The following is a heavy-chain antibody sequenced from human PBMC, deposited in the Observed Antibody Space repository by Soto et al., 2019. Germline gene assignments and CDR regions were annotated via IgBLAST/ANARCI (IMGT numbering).Heavy chain of an antibody. CDR2: ISSNGGST. CDR3: AKARIALAGLFEF. V-gene: IGHV3-64*04. D-gene: IGHD6-19*01. CDR1: GFTCSSYA. J-gene: IGHJ4*02. Sequence: GGSLRLSCSASGFTCSSYAMHWVRQAPGKGLEYVSAISSNGGSTYYADSVKGRFTISRDDSHNTLYLQMHRLRADDTAVYYCAKARIALAGLFEFWAQGTLVTVSS.